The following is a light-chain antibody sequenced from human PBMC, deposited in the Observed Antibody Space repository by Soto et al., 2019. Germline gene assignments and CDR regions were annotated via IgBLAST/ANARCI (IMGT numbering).Light chain of an antibody. J-gene: IGKJ5*01. CDR2: DIS. CDR1: QTVSRN. Sequence: RRKSGATCAVSPWEKDNLSFRASQTVSRNLAWYQQRPGQAPRLLIYDISNRATGVPARFSGSGSETEFTLTIRSLQSEDFAVDFCQQYNNWPSFGQGIRLEIK. V-gene: IGKV3-15*01. CDR3: QQYNNWPS.